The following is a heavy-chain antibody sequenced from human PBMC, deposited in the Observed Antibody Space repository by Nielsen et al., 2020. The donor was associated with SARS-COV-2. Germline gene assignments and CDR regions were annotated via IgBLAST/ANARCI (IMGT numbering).Heavy chain of an antibody. CDR3: ARILVWLDYYDSSGYPDY. Sequence: ASVKVSCKASGYTFTGYYMHWVRQVPGQGLEWMGRINPNSGGTNYAQKFQGRVTMTRDTSISTAYMELSRLRSDDTAVYYCARILVWLDYYDSSGYPDYWGQGTLVTVSS. J-gene: IGHJ4*02. CDR2: INPNSGGT. D-gene: IGHD3-22*01. V-gene: IGHV1-2*06. CDR1: GYTFTGYY.